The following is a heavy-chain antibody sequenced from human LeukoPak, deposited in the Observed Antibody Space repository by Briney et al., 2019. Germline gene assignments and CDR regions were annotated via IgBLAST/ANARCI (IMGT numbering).Heavy chain of an antibody. CDR1: GYTFTDYY. CDR2: INPNSGGT. D-gene: IGHD4-11*01. V-gene: IGHV1-2*02. Sequence: GASVKVSCKASGYTFTDYYMHWVRQAPGQGLQWMGWINPNSGGTNHAQKFQGRVTMTRDTSINTAYMDLNWLTSDDTAVYYCMRDPRTTKNAFDIWGQGTMVTVSS. CDR3: MRDPRTTKNAFDI. J-gene: IGHJ3*02.